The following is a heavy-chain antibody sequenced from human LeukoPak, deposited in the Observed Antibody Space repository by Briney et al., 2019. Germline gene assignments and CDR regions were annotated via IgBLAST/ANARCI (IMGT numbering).Heavy chain of an antibody. CDR3: ARRVVAAHNWFDP. V-gene: IGHV4-4*07. D-gene: IGHD2-15*01. CDR2: TYHSGSS. J-gene: IGHJ5*02. CDR1: GDSITNSY. Sequence: PSETLSLTCTVSGDSITNSYWAWIRQSPGKGLEWIGLTYHSGSSAYHPSLKSRVSMLVDTSTNQLFLNLTSVTAADTAVYYCARRVVAAHNWFDPWGQGTLVTVSS.